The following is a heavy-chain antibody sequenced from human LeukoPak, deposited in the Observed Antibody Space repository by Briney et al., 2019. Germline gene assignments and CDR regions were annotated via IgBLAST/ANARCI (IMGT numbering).Heavy chain of an antibody. Sequence: GGSLRLSCAASGFTFSSYSMNWVRQAPGKGLGWVSSISSSSSYIYYADSVKGRFTISRDNAKDSLYLQMNSLRAEDTAVYYCARARGSATSDAFDIWGQGTMVTVSS. D-gene: IGHD2-15*01. CDR1: GFTFSSYS. CDR3: ARARGSATSDAFDI. CDR2: ISSSSSYI. J-gene: IGHJ3*02. V-gene: IGHV3-21*01.